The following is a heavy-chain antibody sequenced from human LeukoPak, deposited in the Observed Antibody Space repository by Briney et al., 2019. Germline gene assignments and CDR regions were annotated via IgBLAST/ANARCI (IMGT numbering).Heavy chain of an antibody. Sequence: SETLSLTCTVSGGSISSYYWSWIRQPPGKGLEWIGYIYYSGNTNYNPSLKSRVTISVDTSKNQFSLKLSSVTAADTALYYCARGSRGYSYGWGQGTLVTVSS. CDR1: GGSISSYY. V-gene: IGHV4-59*01. CDR2: IYYSGNT. J-gene: IGHJ4*02. D-gene: IGHD5-18*01. CDR3: ARGSRGYSYG.